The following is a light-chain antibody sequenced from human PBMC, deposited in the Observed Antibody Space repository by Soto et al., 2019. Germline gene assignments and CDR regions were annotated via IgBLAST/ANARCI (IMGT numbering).Light chain of an antibody. V-gene: IGKV1-39*01. CDR2: AAS. Sequence: DIQMTQSPSSLSASVGDRVTITCRASQSISSYLNWYQQKPGKAPKLLIYAASSLQSGVPSRFSGSGPGTDFTLTISSLQPEDFATYYCQQSYSTPRTFGQVTKVELK. CDR3: QQSYSTPRT. J-gene: IGKJ1*01. CDR1: QSISSY.